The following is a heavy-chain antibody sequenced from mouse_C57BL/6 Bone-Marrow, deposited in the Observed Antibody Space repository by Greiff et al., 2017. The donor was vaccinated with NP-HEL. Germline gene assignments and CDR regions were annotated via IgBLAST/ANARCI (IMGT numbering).Heavy chain of an antibody. CDR2: ISYDGSN. D-gene: IGHD3-3*01. V-gene: IGHV3-6*01. CDR3: ARDRGIPYYFDY. Sequence: EVKLMESGPGLVKPSQSLSLTCSVTGYSITSGYYWNWIRQFPGNKLEWMGYISYDGSNNYNPSLKNRISITRDTSKNQFFLKLNSVTTEDTATYYCARDRGIPYYFDYWGQGTTLTVSS. J-gene: IGHJ2*01. CDR1: GYSITSGYY.